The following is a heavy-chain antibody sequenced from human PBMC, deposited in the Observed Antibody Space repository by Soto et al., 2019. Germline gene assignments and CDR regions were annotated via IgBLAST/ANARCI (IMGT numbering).Heavy chain of an antibody. CDR1: VFTVISNY. J-gene: IGHJ4*02. V-gene: IGHV3-53*01. CDR2: IYSGGST. CDR3: ARDYGDPL. D-gene: IGHD4-17*01. Sequence: PGWSLRLSCASSVFTVISNYMSWVRQAPGKGLEWVSVIYSGGSTYYADSVKGRFTISRDNSKNTLYLQMNSLRAEDTAVYYCARDYGDPLGGQGTLVTVSS.